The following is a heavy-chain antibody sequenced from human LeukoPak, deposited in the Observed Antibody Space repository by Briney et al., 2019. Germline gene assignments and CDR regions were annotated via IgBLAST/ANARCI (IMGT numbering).Heavy chain of an antibody. D-gene: IGHD2-8*01. CDR1: GFTFSSYA. J-gene: IGHJ4*02. V-gene: IGHV3-21*01. Sequence: PGGSLRLSCAASGFTFSSYAMSWVRQAQGRGREWDSSISSSSSYTYYADSVKGRLTISRDNAKNSLYLQMSSLRAEDTAVYYCARDPGMDIVLMIDYWGQGTLVTVSS. CDR3: ARDPGMDIVLMIDY. CDR2: ISSSSSYT.